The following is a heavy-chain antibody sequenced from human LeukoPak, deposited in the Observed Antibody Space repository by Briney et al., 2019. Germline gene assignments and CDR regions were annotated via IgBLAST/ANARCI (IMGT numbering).Heavy chain of an antibody. CDR2: ISYSGSS. Sequence: NASETLSLTCTVSGGSIISTIYYWGWIRQSPGKRLDWIGSISYSGSSFCKPSLKSRVTIAVDTSKNQFSLRLSSVTAADTAFYYCARDRGVSGFDYWGQGTLVTVSS. CDR3: ARDRGVSGFDY. D-gene: IGHD6-13*01. J-gene: IGHJ4*02. CDR1: GGSIISTIYY. V-gene: IGHV4-39*07.